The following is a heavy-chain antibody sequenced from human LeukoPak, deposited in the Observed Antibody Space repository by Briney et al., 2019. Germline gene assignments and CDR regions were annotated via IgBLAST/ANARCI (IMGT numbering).Heavy chain of an antibody. V-gene: IGHV3-23*01. CDR3: AKSSYYDASGYYREYYFDY. CDR2: VRASGVGT. Sequence: LSLTCTVSGGSISSGGYYWSWVRQAPGKGLEWVSSVRASGVGTHYADSVKGRFTISRDNSKNTLYLQMNSLRVEDTAVYYCAKSSYYDASGYYREYYFDYWGQGTLVTVSS. CDR1: GGSISSGGYY. J-gene: IGHJ4*02. D-gene: IGHD3-22*01.